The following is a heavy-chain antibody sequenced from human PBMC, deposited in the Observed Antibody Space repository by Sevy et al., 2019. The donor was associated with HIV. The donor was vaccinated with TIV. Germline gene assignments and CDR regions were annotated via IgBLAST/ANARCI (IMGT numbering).Heavy chain of an antibody. CDR2: IGTAGDT. J-gene: IGHJ6*02. D-gene: IGHD4-17*01. Sequence: GGSQRLSCAASGFTFSSYDMHWVRQPTGKGLEWVSAIGTAGDTYYPGSVKGRFTISRENAKNSLYLQMNSLRAGDTAVYYCARAGGVTTSGYYYYYGMDVWGQGTTVTVSS. CDR1: GFTFSSYD. CDR3: ARAGGVTTSGYYYYYGMDV. V-gene: IGHV3-13*01.